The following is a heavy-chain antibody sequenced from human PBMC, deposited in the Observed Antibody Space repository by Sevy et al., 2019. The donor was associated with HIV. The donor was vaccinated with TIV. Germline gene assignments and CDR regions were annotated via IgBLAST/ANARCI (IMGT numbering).Heavy chain of an antibody. Sequence: ASVKVSCRASGGTFSSYTINWVRQAPGQGLEWMGEIIPIIGTANYAQKLQGRVTIIADESTTTAYMELSSLRSEDTAVCSCAIGGGYYDKGMDVWGQGTTVTVSS. CDR3: AIGGGYYDKGMDV. J-gene: IGHJ6*02. CDR2: IIPIIGTA. D-gene: IGHD3-22*01. V-gene: IGHV1-69*13. CDR1: GGTFSSYT.